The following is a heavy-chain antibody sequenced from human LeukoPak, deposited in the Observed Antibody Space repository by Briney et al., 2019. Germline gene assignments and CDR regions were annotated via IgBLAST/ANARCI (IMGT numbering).Heavy chain of an antibody. J-gene: IGHJ4*02. CDR2: IYYSGTT. D-gene: IGHD5-18*01. CDR3: ARGTTDGYSYGRFDY. V-gene: IGHV4-31*03. Sequence: PSEPLSLTCTVSGGSISSGGFYWSWIRQHPGKGLEWLGYIYYSGTTYYNPSLKSRVTFSVDTSKNQFSLKLNPVTAADTALYYCARGTTDGYSYGRFDYWGQGTLVTVSS. CDR1: GGSISSGGFY.